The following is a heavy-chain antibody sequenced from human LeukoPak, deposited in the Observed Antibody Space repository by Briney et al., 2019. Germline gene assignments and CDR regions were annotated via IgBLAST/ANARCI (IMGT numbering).Heavy chain of an antibody. D-gene: IGHD6-13*01. V-gene: IGHV4-59*12. J-gene: IGHJ3*02. CDR1: GGSISSYY. Sequence: SETLSLTCTVSGGSISSYYWSWIRQPPGKGLEWIGYIYYSGSTNYNPSLKSRVTISVDTSKNQFSLKLSSVTAADTAVYYCARDRQQQLVDAFDIWGQGTMVTVSS. CDR3: ARDRQQQLVDAFDI. CDR2: IYYSGST.